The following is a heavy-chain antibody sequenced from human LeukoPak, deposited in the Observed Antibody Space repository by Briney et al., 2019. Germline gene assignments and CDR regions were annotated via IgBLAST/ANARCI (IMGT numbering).Heavy chain of an antibody. Sequence: PSETLSLTCAVYGESLSKYYWTWIRQSPGKGLEWIGEINHRGSTNLNPSLKSRVTLSVDTTKHQFSLKLTSVTAADAAVYYCASSVVSTDYWGQGTLVTVSS. CDR2: INHRGST. CDR3: ASSVVSTDY. J-gene: IGHJ4*02. CDR1: GESLSKYY. D-gene: IGHD1-26*01. V-gene: IGHV4-34*01.